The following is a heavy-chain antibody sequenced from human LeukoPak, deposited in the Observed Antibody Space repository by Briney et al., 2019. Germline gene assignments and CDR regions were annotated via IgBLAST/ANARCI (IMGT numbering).Heavy chain of an antibody. D-gene: IGHD6-13*01. CDR3: ARSLSDSSHRRMFDI. V-gene: IGHV1-8*03. CDR2: MNPNSGNT. J-gene: IGHJ3*02. Sequence: GASVKVSCKASGYTFTSYAMNWVRQAPGQGLEWMGWMNPNSGNTGYAQKFQGRVTITRNTSISTAYMELSSLRSEDTAVYYCARSLSDSSHRRMFDIWGQGTMVTVSS. CDR1: GYTFTSYA.